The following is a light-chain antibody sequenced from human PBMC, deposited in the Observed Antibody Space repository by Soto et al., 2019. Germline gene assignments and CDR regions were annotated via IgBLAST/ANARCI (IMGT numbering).Light chain of an antibody. CDR2: LEGSGSY. CDR3: ETWDSNTHV. J-gene: IGLJ3*02. CDR1: SVHSSYI. V-gene: IGLV4-60*03. Sequence: QSVLTQSSSASASLGSSVKLTCTLSSVHSSYIIAWHQQQPGKAPRYLMKLEGSGSYNKGSGVPDRFSGSSSGADRYLTISNLQSEDEADYYCETWDSNTHVFGGGTKLTVL.